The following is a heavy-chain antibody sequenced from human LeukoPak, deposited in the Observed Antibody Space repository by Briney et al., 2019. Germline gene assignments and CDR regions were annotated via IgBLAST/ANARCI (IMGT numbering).Heavy chain of an antibody. D-gene: IGHD5-18*01. CDR2: ISGSGGST. V-gene: IGHV3-23*01. J-gene: IGHJ3*02. CDR3: AEARGYSYVDAFDM. CDR1: GFTFSSYA. Sequence: GGSLRLSCAASGFTFSSYAMSWVRQAPGKGLEWFSDISGSGGSTYYADSVKGRFTISRDNSKNTLYLQMNSLRAEDTAVYYCAEARGYSYVDAFDMWGQGTMVTVSS.